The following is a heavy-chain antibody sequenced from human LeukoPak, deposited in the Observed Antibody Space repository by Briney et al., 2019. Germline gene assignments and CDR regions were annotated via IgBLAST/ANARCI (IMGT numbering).Heavy chain of an antibody. Sequence: GGSLRLSCAASGFSFSTYEMNWVRQAPGKGLEWVSYIVSSGSTIYYADSVKGRFTISRDNAKNSLFLQMNSLRAEDTAVYYCARGGYCSGGICYYLNASDIWGQGTKVTVS. D-gene: IGHD2-15*01. CDR1: GFSFSTYE. CDR3: ARGGYCSGGICYYLNASDI. V-gene: IGHV3-48*03. CDR2: IVSSGSTI. J-gene: IGHJ3*02.